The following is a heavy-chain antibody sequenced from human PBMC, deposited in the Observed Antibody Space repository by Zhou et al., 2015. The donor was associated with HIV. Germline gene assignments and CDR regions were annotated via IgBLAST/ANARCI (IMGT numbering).Heavy chain of an antibody. CDR2: IIPIFGTA. V-gene: IGHV1-69*01. CDR1: GGTFSSYA. CDR3: TRDPGVQAGPGAVLDL. Sequence: QVQLVQSGAEVKKPGSSVKVSCKASGGTFSSYAISWVRQAPGQGLEWMGGIIPIFGTANYAQKFQGRVTITADESTSTAYMELSSLRSEDTAVYFCTRDPGVQAGPGAVLDLWGAGTLITVSS. J-gene: IGHJ4*01. D-gene: IGHD3-10*01.